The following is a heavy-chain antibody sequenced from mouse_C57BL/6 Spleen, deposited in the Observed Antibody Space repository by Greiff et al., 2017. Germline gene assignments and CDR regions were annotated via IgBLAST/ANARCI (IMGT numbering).Heavy chain of an antibody. Sequence: EVQGVESGGGLVKPGGSLKLSCAASGYTFSDYGMHWVRQAPEKGLEWVAYISSGSSTIYYADTVKGRFTISRDNAKNTLCLQMTSLRSEDTAMYYCARSGYDCGGWYFDVWGTGTTVTVSS. V-gene: IGHV5-17*01. CDR1: GYTFSDYG. CDR2: ISSGSSTI. CDR3: ARSGYDCGGWYFDV. J-gene: IGHJ1*03. D-gene: IGHD2-4*01.